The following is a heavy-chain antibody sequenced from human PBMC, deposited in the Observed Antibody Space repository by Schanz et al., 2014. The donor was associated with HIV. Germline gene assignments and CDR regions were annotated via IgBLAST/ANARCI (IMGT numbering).Heavy chain of an antibody. Sequence: QVQLVESGGGVVQPGWSLRLSCVASGFTFSSYGMHWVRQSPGKGLEWMAVISYDGSKKYYADSVKGRFTISRDNSKNTLVVELNSLRPEDTAVYYCGKDGSRKVRFLEGPGYYLDHWGQGALVTVSS. V-gene: IGHV3-30*18. CDR3: GKDGSRKVRFLEGPGYYLDH. J-gene: IGHJ4*02. CDR1: GFTFSSYG. CDR2: ISYDGSKK. D-gene: IGHD3-3*01.